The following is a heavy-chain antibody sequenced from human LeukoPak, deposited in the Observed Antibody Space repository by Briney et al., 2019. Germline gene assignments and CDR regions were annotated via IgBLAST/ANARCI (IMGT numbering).Heavy chain of an antibody. CDR3: ARDRITMIVVAGYGMDV. Sequence: AASVKVSCKASGYTFTSYGISWERQAPGQGLEWMGWTSAYNGNTNYAQKLQGRVTMTTVTSTSTAYMELRSLRSDDTAVYYCARDRITMIVVAGYGMDVWGQGTTVTVSS. J-gene: IGHJ6*02. CDR2: TSAYNGNT. D-gene: IGHD3-22*01. V-gene: IGHV1-18*01. CDR1: GYTFTSYG.